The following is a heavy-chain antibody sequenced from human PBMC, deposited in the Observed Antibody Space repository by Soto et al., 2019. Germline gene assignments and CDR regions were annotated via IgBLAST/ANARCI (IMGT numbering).Heavy chain of an antibody. V-gene: IGHV4-59*11. CDR2: IYYRGTT. J-gene: IGHJ4*02. CDR1: GGSISSHY. Sequence: QVQLQESGPGLAKPSETLSLTCSVSGGSISSHYWSWIRQSPGKGLEWIGYIYYRGTTNYNPSLKSRVTISVDTSKNHFSLKLSSVTAADTAVYYCARQYCSSASCYFFDSWGQGTLVTVSS. CDR3: ARQYCSSASCYFFDS. D-gene: IGHD2-15*01.